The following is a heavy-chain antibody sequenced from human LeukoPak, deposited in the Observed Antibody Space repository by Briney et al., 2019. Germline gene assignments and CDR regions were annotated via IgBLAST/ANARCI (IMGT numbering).Heavy chain of an antibody. CDR2: ITSSSSYI. CDR3: AREHHDILTGYYYYGMDV. D-gene: IGHD3-9*01. Sequence: PGGSLRLSCAAPGFTFSYYSMNWVRQAPGKGLEWVSSITSSSSYIYYADSVKGRFTISRDNAKNSLYLQMNSLRAEDTAVYCCAREHHDILTGYYYYGMDVWGQGTTVTVSS. V-gene: IGHV3-21*01. J-gene: IGHJ6*02. CDR1: GFTFSYYS.